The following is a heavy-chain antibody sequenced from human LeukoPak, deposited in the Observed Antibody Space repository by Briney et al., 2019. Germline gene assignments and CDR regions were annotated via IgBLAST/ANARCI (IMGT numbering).Heavy chain of an antibody. Sequence: SVKVSCKASGFTFTSSAVQWVRQARGQRLEWIGWIVVGSGNTNYAQKFQERVTITRDMSTSTAYMELSSLRSEDTAVYYCAKIAASDTGEGYWGQGTLVTVSS. V-gene: IGHV1-58*01. D-gene: IGHD6-13*01. CDR1: GFTFTSSA. J-gene: IGHJ4*02. CDR2: IVVGSGNT. CDR3: AKIAASDTGEGY.